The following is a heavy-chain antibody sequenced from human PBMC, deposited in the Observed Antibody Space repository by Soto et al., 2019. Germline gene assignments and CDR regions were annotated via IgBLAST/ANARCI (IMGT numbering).Heavy chain of an antibody. D-gene: IGHD3-16*01. CDR2: IWYVGNTK. J-gene: IGHJ4*02. CDR3: GGGAYFSDY. Sequence: QVQLVESGGGVVQPGRSLRLSCAASGFSFSSYGMHWVRQAPGKGLAWVATIWYVGNTKYYADSVKGRFTISRDNSKDTLYLQMNSLRDEDTAVYYCGGGAYFSDYWGQGTLVTVSS. CDR1: GFSFSSYG. V-gene: IGHV3-33*01.